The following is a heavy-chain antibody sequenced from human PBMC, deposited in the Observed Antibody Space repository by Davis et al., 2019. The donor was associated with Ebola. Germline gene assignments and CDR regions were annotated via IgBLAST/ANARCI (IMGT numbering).Heavy chain of an antibody. CDR1: GGSISSSSYY. CDR3: ARHRSGRGNLDY. Sequence: PSETLSLTCTVPGGSISSSSYYWGWIRQPPGKGLEWIGSVYYSGSTYYNPSLKSRVTISVDTSKNQFSLKLSSVTAADTAVYYCARHRSGRGNLDYWGQGTLVTVSS. V-gene: IGHV4-39*01. J-gene: IGHJ4*02. D-gene: IGHD4-23*01. CDR2: VYYSGST.